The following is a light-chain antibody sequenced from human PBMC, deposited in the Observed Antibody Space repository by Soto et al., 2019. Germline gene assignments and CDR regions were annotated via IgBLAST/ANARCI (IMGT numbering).Light chain of an antibody. CDR2: GAS. V-gene: IGKV3D-15*01. CDR3: QQYSDSPT. J-gene: IGKJ1*01. CDR1: RSVSSK. Sequence: EIVMTQSPATLSVSPGERATLSCRASRSVSSKLAWYQQKPGQAPWLLIYGASTRATGIPARFSGSGSGTEFTLTIRSLQSEGFAVYYCQQYSDSPTFGQGTKVEIK.